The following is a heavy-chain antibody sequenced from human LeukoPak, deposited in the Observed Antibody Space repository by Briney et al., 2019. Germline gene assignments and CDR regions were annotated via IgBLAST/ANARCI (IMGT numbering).Heavy chain of an antibody. Sequence: SETLSLTCTVSGGSISSYYWSWIRQPPGKGLEWIGYIFYSGSTNYNPSLKSRVTISLDTSKNRFSLKLSSVTAADTAVYYCARQVSSSGWPFDYWGQGTLVTVSS. V-gene: IGHV4-59*08. CDR1: GGSISSYY. D-gene: IGHD6-19*01. J-gene: IGHJ4*02. CDR3: ARQVSSSGWPFDY. CDR2: IFYSGST.